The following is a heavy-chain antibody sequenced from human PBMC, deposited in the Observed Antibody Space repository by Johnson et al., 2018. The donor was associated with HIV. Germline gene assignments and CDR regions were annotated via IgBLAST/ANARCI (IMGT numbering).Heavy chain of an antibody. V-gene: IGHV3-66*01. CDR2: IFSGGST. CDR3: ARDREYVLAWGWTLDI. D-gene: IGHD2/OR15-2a*01. CDR1: GFTFDDYA. Sequence: VQLVESGGGLVQPGRSLRLSCAASGFTFDDYAMHWVRQAPGKGLEWVSVIFSGGSTYYADSVNGRFTISRDNSKNTLYLQMNSLRAEDTAVYYCARDREYVLAWGWTLDIWGQGTMVTVSS. J-gene: IGHJ3*02.